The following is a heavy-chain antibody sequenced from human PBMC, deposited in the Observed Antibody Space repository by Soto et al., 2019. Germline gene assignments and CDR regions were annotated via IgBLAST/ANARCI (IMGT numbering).Heavy chain of an antibody. V-gene: IGHV1-3*05. CDR1: GYTFTSYA. CDR3: ARSIVVVTALDY. J-gene: IGHJ4*02. D-gene: IGHD2-21*02. CDR2: INAGNGNT. Sequence: QVQLVQSGAEEKKPGASVKVSCKASGYTFTSYAMHWVRQAPGQRLEGRGWINAGNGNTKYSQKFQGRVTITRDTSASAAYRELSSLRSEDTAVYYCARSIVVVTALDYWGQGTLVTVSS.